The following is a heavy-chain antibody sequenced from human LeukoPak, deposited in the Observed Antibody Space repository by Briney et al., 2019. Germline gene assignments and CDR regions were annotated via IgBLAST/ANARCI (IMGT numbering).Heavy chain of an antibody. CDR3: ARAADYYVKGAFDI. V-gene: IGHV1-69*05. D-gene: IGHD3-10*02. J-gene: IGHJ3*02. CDR1: GGTFSSYA. Sequence: GASVKVSCKASGGTFSSYAISWVRQAPGQGLEWMGGIIPIFGTASYAQKFQGRVTMTRDMSTSTVYMELSSLRSEDTAVYYCARAADYYVKGAFDIWGQGTMVTVSS. CDR2: IIPIFGTA.